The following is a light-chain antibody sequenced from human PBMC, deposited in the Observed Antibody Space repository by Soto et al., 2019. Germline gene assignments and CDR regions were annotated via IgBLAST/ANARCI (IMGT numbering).Light chain of an antibody. Sequence: VLTQSPGTLSLSPGERATLSCRASQSVSSTYLAWYQNKPGQAPRLLIYGASTRATGIPDRFSGSGSGTDFSLTISRLEPEDFAVYYCQQYGGSPPITFGQGTRLEIK. CDR1: QSVSSTY. CDR2: GAS. CDR3: QQYGGSPPIT. J-gene: IGKJ5*01. V-gene: IGKV3-20*01.